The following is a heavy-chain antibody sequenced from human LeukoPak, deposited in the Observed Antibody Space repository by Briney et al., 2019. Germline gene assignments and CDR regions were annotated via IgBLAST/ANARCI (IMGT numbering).Heavy chain of an antibody. CDR3: ARRSYYYDSSGHPQAFDI. V-gene: IGHV5-51*01. J-gene: IGHJ3*02. D-gene: IGHD3-22*01. Sequence: GESLKISCKDSGYSFTSYWIGWVRQMPGKGLGWMGINYPSDSDTRYSPSFQGQVTISADKSISTAYLQWSSLKASDTAMYYCARRSYYYDSSGHPQAFDIWGQGTIVTVSS. CDR1: GYSFTSYW. CDR2: NYPSDSDT.